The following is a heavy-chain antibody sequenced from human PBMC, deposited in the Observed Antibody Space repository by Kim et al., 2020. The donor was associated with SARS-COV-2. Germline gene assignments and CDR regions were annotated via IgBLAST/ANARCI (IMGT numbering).Heavy chain of an antibody. CDR2: ISDNGHNT. Sequence: GGSLRLSCAASGFTYSSFGMSWVRQTPGKGLEWVSSISDNGHNTYYADSVKGRFTISRDNSKNTVFLQMNSLRAEDTAVYYCTKITGRGDPFQHWGQGTL. D-gene: IGHD3-16*01. V-gene: IGHV3-23*01. CDR1: GFTYSSFG. CDR3: TKITGRGDPFQH. J-gene: IGHJ1*01.